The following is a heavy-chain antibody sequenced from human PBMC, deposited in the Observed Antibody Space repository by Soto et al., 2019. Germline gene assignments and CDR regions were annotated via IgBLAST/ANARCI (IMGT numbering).Heavy chain of an antibody. CDR2: IKEDGSEK. D-gene: IGHD2-21*02. J-gene: IGHJ4*02. V-gene: IGHV3-7*01. CDR3: VRVRTLGGLRGLDY. Sequence: PGGSLRLSCAASGFTFSGHWMSWVRQGPGKGPEWVANIKEDGSEKNYVDSVKGRFTISRDNAKNSVYLELNSLRAEDTAVYYCVRVRTLGGLRGLDYWGQGTLVTVSS. CDR1: GFTFSGHW.